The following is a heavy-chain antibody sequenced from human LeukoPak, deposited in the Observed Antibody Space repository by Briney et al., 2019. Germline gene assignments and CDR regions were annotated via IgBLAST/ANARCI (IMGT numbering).Heavy chain of an antibody. V-gene: IGHV1-69*04. Sequence: SVKVSCKASGGTFSSYAISWVRQAPGQGLEWMGRIIPILGIANYAQKFQGRVTITADKSTSTAYVELSSLRSEDTAVYYCARDHSVPGPFDYWGQGTLVTVSS. D-gene: IGHD6-19*01. J-gene: IGHJ4*02. CDR1: GGTFSSYA. CDR2: IIPILGIA. CDR3: ARDHSVPGPFDY.